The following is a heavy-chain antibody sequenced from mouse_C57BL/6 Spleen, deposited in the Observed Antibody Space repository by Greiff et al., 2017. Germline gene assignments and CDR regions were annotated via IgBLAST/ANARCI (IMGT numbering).Heavy chain of an antibody. CDR2: IRNKANGYTT. CDR1: GFTFTDYY. CDR3: ARLDGYYPWYFDV. V-gene: IGHV7-3*01. Sequence: EVKVVESGGGLVQPGGSLSLSCAASGFTFTDYYMSWVRQPPGKALEWLGFIRNKANGYTTEYSASVKGRFTISRDNSQSILYLQMNALRAEDSATYYCARLDGYYPWYFDVWGTGTTVTVSS. D-gene: IGHD2-3*01. J-gene: IGHJ1*03.